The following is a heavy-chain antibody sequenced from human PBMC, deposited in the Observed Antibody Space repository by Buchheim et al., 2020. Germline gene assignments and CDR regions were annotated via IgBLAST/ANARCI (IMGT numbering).Heavy chain of an antibody. D-gene: IGHD1-26*01. CDR1: GFTFIDSA. Sequence: VQLVESGGGLVQPGGSLNLSCEASGFTFIDSAIHWVRQAPGKGLEWVAFIALVAGNKYADPVKGRFTISRDNTKTTLYLQMNSLRAEDTAVYYCAKNHSGGMDVWGHGTT. V-gene: IGHV3-30*02. CDR3: AKNHSGGMDV. J-gene: IGHJ6*02. CDR2: IALVAGN.